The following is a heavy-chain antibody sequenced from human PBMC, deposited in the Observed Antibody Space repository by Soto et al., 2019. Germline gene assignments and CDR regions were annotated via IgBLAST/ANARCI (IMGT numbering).Heavy chain of an antibody. J-gene: IGHJ5*02. D-gene: IGHD3-3*01. V-gene: IGHV3-21*01. CDR2: ISSSSSYI. Sequence: PGGELRVSCAASGFTFSRYSMNWVRQAPGKGLEWVSSISSSSSYIYYADSVKGRFTISRDNAKNSLYLQMNSLRAEDTAVYYCASQEETIFVVVLLANSTHPCGPAPLVSLS. CDR3: ASQEETIFVVVLLANSTHP. CDR1: GFTFSRYS.